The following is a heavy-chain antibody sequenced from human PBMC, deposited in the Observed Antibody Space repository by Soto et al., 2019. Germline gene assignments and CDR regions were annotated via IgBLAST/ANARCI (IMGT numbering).Heavy chain of an antibody. J-gene: IGHJ6*02. CDR3: ARDFDDFWSGPRYYGMDV. V-gene: IGHV3-33*01. D-gene: IGHD3-3*01. CDR1: GFTFSSYG. CDR2: IWYDGSNK. Sequence: PGGSLRLSCAASGFTFSSYGMHWVRQAPGKGLEWVAVIWYDGSNKYYADSVKGRFTISRDNSKNTLYLQMNSLRAEDTAVYYCARDFDDFWSGPRYYGMDVWGQGTTVTVYS.